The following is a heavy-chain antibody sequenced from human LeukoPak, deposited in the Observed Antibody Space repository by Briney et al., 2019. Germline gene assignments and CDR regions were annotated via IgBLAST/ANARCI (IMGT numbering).Heavy chain of an antibody. D-gene: IGHD2-2*01. CDR2: IYSGGST. J-gene: IGHJ3*02. CDR1: GFTVSSNY. CDR3: ARDLVQGCSSTSCYRTDAFDI. V-gene: IGHV3-66*01. Sequence: GGSLRLSCAASGFTVSSNYMSWVRRAPGKGLEWVSVIYSGGSTYYADSVKGRFTISRDNSKNTLYLQMNSLRAEDTAVYYCARDLVQGCSSTSCYRTDAFDIWGQGTMVTVSS.